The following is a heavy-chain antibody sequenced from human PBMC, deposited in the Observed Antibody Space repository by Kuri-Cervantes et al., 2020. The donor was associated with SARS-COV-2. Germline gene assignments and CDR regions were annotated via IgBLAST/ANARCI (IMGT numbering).Heavy chain of an antibody. Sequence: GESLKISCKGSGYSFTSYWIGWVRQMPGKGLEWMGIIYPGDSDTRYSPFFQGQVTISADKSISTAYLQWSSLKAPDTAMYYCARSPSPEPHSYGYVGWFDPWGQGTLVTVSS. CDR1: GYSFTSYW. D-gene: IGHD5-18*01. CDR2: IYPGDSDT. J-gene: IGHJ5*02. V-gene: IGHV5-51*01. CDR3: ARSPSPEPHSYGYVGWFDP.